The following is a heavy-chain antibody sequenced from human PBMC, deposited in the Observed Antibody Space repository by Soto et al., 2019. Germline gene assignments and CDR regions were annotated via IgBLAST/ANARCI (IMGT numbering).Heavy chain of an antibody. CDR2: IYYSEST. Sequence: SETLSPTCTVSGGSVNSGTYYWSWIRQPPGKGLEWIGNIYYSESTNYNPSLRSRITISVDSSKNQFSLKLSSVTAADTAVYYCARERWDSSGRYGMDVWGQGTTVTVSS. J-gene: IGHJ6*02. V-gene: IGHV4-61*01. D-gene: IGHD6-19*01. CDR1: GGSVNSGTYY. CDR3: ARERWDSSGRYGMDV.